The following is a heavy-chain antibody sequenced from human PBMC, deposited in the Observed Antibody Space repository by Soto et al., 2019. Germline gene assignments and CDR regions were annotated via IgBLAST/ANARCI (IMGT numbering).Heavy chain of an antibody. D-gene: IGHD6-13*01. V-gene: IGHV1-2*04. CDR1: GYTFTGYY. Sequence: ASVKVSCKASGYTFTGYYMHWVRQAPGQGLEWMGWINPNSGGTNYAQKFQGWVTMTRDTSISTAYMELSRLRSDDTAVYYCARTALAAAGPGYYYYGMDVWGQGTTVTV. CDR2: INPNSGGT. J-gene: IGHJ6*02. CDR3: ARTALAAAGPGYYYYGMDV.